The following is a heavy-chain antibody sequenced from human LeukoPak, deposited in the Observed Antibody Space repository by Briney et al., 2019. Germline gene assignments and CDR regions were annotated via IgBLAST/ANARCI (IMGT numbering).Heavy chain of an antibody. CDR3: ARDLVPYGDQDY. V-gene: IGHV1-2*02. D-gene: IGHD4-17*01. Sequence: GASVKVSCKASGYTSTGYYMHWVRQAPGQGLEWMGWINPNSGGTNYAQKFQGTVTMTRDTSISTAYMELSRLRSDDTAVYNCARDLVPYGDQDYWSQATLATVPS. CDR2: INPNSGGT. J-gene: IGHJ4*02. CDR1: GYTSTGYY.